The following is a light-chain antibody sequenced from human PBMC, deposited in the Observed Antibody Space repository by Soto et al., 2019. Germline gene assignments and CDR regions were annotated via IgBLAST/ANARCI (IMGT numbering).Light chain of an antibody. V-gene: IGKV3-15*01. CDR3: QQCDDWPLT. CDR1: QNVNSN. Sequence: EKVMTQSPATLSVSPGERATLSCRASQNVNSNLVWYQQKPGQAPRHLIYGASTRATGIPARFSGSASGTEFTLTISSLQSEDFAVYYCQQCDDWPLTFGGGTKVEIK. CDR2: GAS. J-gene: IGKJ4*01.